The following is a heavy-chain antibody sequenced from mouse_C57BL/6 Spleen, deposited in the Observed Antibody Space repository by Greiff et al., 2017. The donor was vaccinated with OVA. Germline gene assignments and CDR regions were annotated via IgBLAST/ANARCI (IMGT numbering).Heavy chain of an antibody. D-gene: IGHD1-1*01. CDR2: IRNKANGYTT. CDR3: ARYDGKSWYFDV. J-gene: IGHJ1*03. Sequence: EVQGVESGGGLVQPGGSLSLSCAASGFTFTDYYMSWVRQPPGKALEWLGFIRNKANGYTTEYSASVKGRFTISRDNSQSILYLQMNALRAEDSATYYCARYDGKSWYFDVWGTGTTLTVSS. CDR1: GFTFTDYY. V-gene: IGHV7-3*01.